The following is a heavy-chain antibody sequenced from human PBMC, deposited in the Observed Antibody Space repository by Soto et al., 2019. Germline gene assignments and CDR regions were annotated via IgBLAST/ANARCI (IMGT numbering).Heavy chain of an antibody. J-gene: IGHJ5*02. D-gene: IGHD2-8*01. V-gene: IGHV4-31*03. CDR3: ARGPSRYCTNGVCFNVNNFDP. Sequence: PSETLSLTCTVSGGSISSGGYYWSWIRQHPGKGLEWIGYIYYSGSTYYNPSLKSRVTISVDTSKNQFSLKLSSVTAADTAVYYCARGPSRYCTNGVCFNVNNFDPWGQGTLVTVSS. CDR2: IYYSGST. CDR1: GGSISSGGYY.